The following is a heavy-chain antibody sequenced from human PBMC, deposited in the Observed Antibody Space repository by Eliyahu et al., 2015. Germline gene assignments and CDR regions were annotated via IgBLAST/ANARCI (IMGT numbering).Heavy chain of an antibody. J-gene: IGHJ4*02. D-gene: IGHD3-16*01. Sequence: QITLRESGPELVKPTQTLTLTCTFSGFSLTTRGISVIWIRQPPGQTLEWLARIDRDDDKDYSTSLKTRLTIFKDTSKNQVVLTMTNMDPVDTGTYYCARTSWGGGVDHWGQGTLVTVSS. CDR1: GFSLTTRGIS. V-gene: IGHV2-70*15. CDR3: ARTSWGGGVDH. CDR2: IDRDDDK.